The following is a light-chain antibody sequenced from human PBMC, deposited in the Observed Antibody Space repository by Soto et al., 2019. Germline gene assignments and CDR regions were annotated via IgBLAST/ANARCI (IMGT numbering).Light chain of an antibody. CDR2: GAS. CDR1: QSVSSSY. CDR3: QQYGSSPRT. V-gene: IGKV3-20*01. Sequence: EIVFTQSPSTLSLSPGERATLSGRASQSVSSSYLAWYQQKPGQAPRFLIYGASNRATDIPKRFSGGGSGTDFTLTISRLEPEDFAVYYCQQYGSSPRTFGQGTKVDI. J-gene: IGKJ1*01.